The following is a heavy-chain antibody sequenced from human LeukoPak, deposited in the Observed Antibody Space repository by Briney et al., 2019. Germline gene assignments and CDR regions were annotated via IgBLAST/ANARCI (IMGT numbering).Heavy chain of an antibody. J-gene: IGHJ4*02. CDR1: GFTFSSNY. V-gene: IGHV3-66*02. CDR3: LREGAYSSPDY. Sequence: PGGSLRLSCAASGFTFSSNYMNWVRQAPGKGLEWVSVIYRDESTYYSDSVKGRFTISRDNSKNTLYLQMNSLRAEDTAVYYCLREGAYSSPDYGGQGTLGTVSP. CDR2: IYRDEST. D-gene: IGHD6-19*01.